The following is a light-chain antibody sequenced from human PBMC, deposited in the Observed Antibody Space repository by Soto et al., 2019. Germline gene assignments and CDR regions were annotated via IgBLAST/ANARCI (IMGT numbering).Light chain of an antibody. Sequence: EILLTQTPSTLSLSPGERATLSCRASQGVGRFLAWYQQKPGQAPRLLIYGASGRATGTPDRFSGSGSGTDFTLTISRLEPEDCAVYHCQQHDSSPLTFGGGTKVDI. V-gene: IGKV3-20*01. CDR2: GAS. CDR1: QGVGRF. J-gene: IGKJ4*01. CDR3: QQHDSSPLT.